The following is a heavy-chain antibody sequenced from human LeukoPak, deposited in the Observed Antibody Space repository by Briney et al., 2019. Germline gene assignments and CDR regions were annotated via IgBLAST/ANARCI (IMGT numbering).Heavy chain of an antibody. CDR1: GYSISSGYY. CDR2: IYHSGRT. Sequence: SETLSLTCTVSGYSISSGYYWGWIRPPPGKGLEWIGSIYHSGRTYYNPSLKSRVTISVDTSKNQFSLKLSSVTAADTAVYYCARVRGDYGEDSYYYYMDVWGKGTTVTISS. V-gene: IGHV4-38-2*02. CDR3: ARVRGDYGEDSYYYYMDV. J-gene: IGHJ6*03. D-gene: IGHD4-17*01.